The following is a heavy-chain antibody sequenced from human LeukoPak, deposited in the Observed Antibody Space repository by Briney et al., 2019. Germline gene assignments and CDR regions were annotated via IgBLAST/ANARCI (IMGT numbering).Heavy chain of an antibody. CDR1: GGSFSGYY. CDR2: IYYSGST. Sequence: SETLSLTCAVYGGSFSGYYWSWIRQPPGKGLEWIGYIYYSGSTNYNPSLKSRVTISVDTSKNQFSLKLSSVTAADTAVYYCARHALMVRAGIYDYWGQGTLVTVSS. CDR3: ARHALMVRAGIYDY. J-gene: IGHJ4*02. V-gene: IGHV4-59*08. D-gene: IGHD3-10*01.